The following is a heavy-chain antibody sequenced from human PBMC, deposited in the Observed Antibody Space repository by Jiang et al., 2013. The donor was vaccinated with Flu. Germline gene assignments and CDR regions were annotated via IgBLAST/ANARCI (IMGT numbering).Heavy chain of an antibody. CDR2: ISWDSIYT. CDR3: TKGRTNSGLFDF. J-gene: IGHJ4*02. CDR1: GFTLEDHA. V-gene: IGHV3-9*01. Sequence: GLVLPGGSLRLSCEGSGFTLEDHAMHWVRQAPGKGLEWVSGISWDSIYTGYADSVQGRFTISRDNAKKSLYLQMNSLRPEDTALYYCTKGRTNSGLFDFWGQGTLVTVSS. D-gene: IGHD1-1*01.